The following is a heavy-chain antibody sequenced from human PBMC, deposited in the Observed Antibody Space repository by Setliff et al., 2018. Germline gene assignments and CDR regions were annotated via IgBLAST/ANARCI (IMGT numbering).Heavy chain of an antibody. CDR2: INPNSGGT. J-gene: IGHJ4*02. D-gene: IGHD5-12*01. V-gene: IGHV1-2*04. CDR1: GYTFTGYY. CDR3: ARGSWLREYYFDY. Sequence: GASVKVSCKASGYTFTGYYMHWVRQAPGQGLEWMGWINPNSGGTNYAQKFQGWVTMTRDTSISTAYMELSRLRSDDPAVYYCARGSWLREYYFDYWGQGTLVTVSS.